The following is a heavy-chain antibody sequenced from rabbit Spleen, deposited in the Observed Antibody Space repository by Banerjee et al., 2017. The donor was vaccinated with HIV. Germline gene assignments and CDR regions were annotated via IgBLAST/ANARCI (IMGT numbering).Heavy chain of an antibody. V-gene: IGHV1S7*01. J-gene: IGHJ4*01. CDR1: GFSFSSYG. CDR2: IDPVFGIT. CDR3: VREVAAKFNL. Sequence: QSLEESGGDLVKPEGSLTLTCTVSGFSFSSYGVSWVRQVPGKGLEWIGYIDPVFGITYYANWVNGRFTISSHNAQNTLFLQLNSLTAADTATYFCVREVAAKFNLWGPGTLVTVS. D-gene: IGHD4-1*01.